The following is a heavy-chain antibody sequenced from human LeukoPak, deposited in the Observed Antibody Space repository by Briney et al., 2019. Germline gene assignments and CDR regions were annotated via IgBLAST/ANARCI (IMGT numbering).Heavy chain of an antibody. CDR3: ARPKENYYDSPISPFDY. D-gene: IGHD3-3*01. CDR2: INHSGST. J-gene: IGHJ4*02. Sequence: LSETLSLTCAVYGGSFSGYYRSWIRQPPGKGLEWIGEINHSGSTNYNPSLKSRVTISVDTSKNQFSLKLSSVTAADTAVYYCARPKENYYDSPISPFDYWGQGTLVTVSS. V-gene: IGHV4-34*01. CDR1: GGSFSGYY.